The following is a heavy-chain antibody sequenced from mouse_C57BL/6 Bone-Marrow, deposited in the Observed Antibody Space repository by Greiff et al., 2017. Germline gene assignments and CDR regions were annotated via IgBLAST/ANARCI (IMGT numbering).Heavy chain of an antibody. CDR3: TPEYYGSSYENYSDY. CDR2: IDPENGDT. CDR1: GFNIKDDY. J-gene: IGHJ2*01. D-gene: IGHD1-1*01. V-gene: IGHV14-4*01. Sequence: EVKLVESGAELVRPGASVKLSCTASGFNIKDDYMHWVKQRPEQGLEWIGWIDPENGDTEYASKFQGKATITADTSSNTAYLQLSSLTSEDTAVYYCTPEYYGSSYENYSDYWGQGTTLTVSS.